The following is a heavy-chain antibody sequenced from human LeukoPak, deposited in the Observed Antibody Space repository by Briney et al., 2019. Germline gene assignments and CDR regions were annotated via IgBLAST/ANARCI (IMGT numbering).Heavy chain of an antibody. CDR2: INPSGGST. J-gene: IGHJ5*02. CDR1: GYTFTSYY. Sequence: ASVKVSCKASGYTFTSYYMHWVRQAPGQGLEWMGIINPSGGSTSYAQKFQGRVTMTRDTSTSTVYMELSSLRSEDTAVYYCARDSREDFWSGYYSSDNWFDPWGQGTLVTVSS. D-gene: IGHD3-3*01. CDR3: ARDSREDFWSGYYSSDNWFDP. V-gene: IGHV1-46*01.